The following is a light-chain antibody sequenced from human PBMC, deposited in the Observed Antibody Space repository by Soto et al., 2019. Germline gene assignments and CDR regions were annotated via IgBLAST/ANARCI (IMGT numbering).Light chain of an antibody. CDR1: SSDVGGYDY. J-gene: IGLJ2*01. Sequence: QSALTQPRSVSGSPGQSVTISSTGTSSDVGGYDYVSWYQQHPGKAPKLMIYDVSERPSGVPDRFSGSKSGNTASLTISGLQAEDEAHYYCCSYAGTYMVFGGGTKLTVL. V-gene: IGLV2-11*01. CDR2: DVS. CDR3: CSYAGTYMV.